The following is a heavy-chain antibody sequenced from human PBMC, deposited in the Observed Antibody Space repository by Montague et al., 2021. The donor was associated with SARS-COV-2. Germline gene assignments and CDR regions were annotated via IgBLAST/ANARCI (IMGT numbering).Heavy chain of an antibody. D-gene: IGHD6-13*01. CDR1: GGSISSGSYY. V-gene: IGHV4-61*02. CDR3: ASGIAATSYYYMDV. CDR2: IYTSGST. Sequence: TLSLTCTVSGGSISSGSYYWSWIRQPAGKGLEWIGRIYTSGSTNYNPSLKSRVTISVDTSKNQLSLKLSSVTAADTAVCYWASGIAATSYYYMDVWGQGTTVTVSS. J-gene: IGHJ6*03.